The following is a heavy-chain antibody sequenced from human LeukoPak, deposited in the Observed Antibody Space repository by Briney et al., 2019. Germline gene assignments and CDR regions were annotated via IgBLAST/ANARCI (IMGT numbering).Heavy chain of an antibody. CDR2: INHSGST. V-gene: IGHV4-34*01. CDR3: ARRNGGKKGVDY. CDR1: GGSFSGYY. Sequence: SETLSLTCAVYGGSFSGYYWSWIRQPPGKGLEWFGEINHSGSTNYNPSLKSRVTISVDTSKNQFSLKLSSVTAADTAVYYCARRNGGKKGVDYWGQGTLVTVSS. J-gene: IGHJ4*02. D-gene: IGHD2-15*01.